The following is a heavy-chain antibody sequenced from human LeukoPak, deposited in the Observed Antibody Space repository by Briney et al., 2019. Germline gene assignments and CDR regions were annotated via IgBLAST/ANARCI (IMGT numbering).Heavy chain of an antibody. D-gene: IGHD2-15*01. V-gene: IGHV1-69-2*01. CDR3: ATGGGRVQANTPWYYYMDV. CDR1: GYTFTDYY. CDR2: VDPEDGET. J-gene: IGHJ6*03. Sequence: ASVKVSCKVSGYTFTDYYMHWVQQAPGKGLEWMGLVDPEDGETIYAEKFQGRVTITADTSTDTAYMELSSLRSEDTAVYYCATGGGRVQANTPWYYYMDVWGKVTTVTVSS.